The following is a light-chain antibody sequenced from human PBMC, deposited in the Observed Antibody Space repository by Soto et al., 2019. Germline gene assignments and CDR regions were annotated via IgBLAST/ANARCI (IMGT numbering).Light chain of an antibody. J-gene: IGKJ1*01. CDR2: KAS. CDR3: QQYNSYSQT. CDR1: QSIXXX. V-gene: IGKV1-5*03. Sequence: DNQITQSPSTLSASVGXRXTXXXXXSQSIXXXXXXXXXXXXKAPKLLIYKASSLESGVPSRFSGSGSGTEFTLTISSLQPDDFATYYCQQYNSYSQTFGQGTKVDIK.